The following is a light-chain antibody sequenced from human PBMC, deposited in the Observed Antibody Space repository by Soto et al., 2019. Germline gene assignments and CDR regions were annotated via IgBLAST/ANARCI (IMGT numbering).Light chain of an antibody. CDR2: AVS. Sequence: DIQMTQSPSSLSASVGDRVTITCRASQSISNYLNWYQQKPGKAPNLLIYAVSSLRSGVPSRFSGSGSGTDFTLTISSLQPEDFATYYCQQSYRTARTFGQGTKLEIK. J-gene: IGKJ2*01. CDR3: QQSYRTART. V-gene: IGKV1-39*01. CDR1: QSISNY.